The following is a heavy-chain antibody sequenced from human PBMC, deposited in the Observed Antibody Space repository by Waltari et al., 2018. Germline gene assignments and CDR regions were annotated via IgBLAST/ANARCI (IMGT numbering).Heavy chain of an antibody. CDR2: ISASSTYI. D-gene: IGHD6-6*01. CDR3: ASGYSSSSLDY. Sequence: EVQLVESGGGLVKPGGSLRLSCASSGFTFSLYNMNWVRQAPGKGLEWVYSISASSTYIYYADSMKGRFTISRDNAKNSLYLQMNSLRAEDTAVYYCASGYSSSSLDYWGQGTLVTVSS. V-gene: IGHV3-21*01. J-gene: IGHJ4*02. CDR1: GFTFSLYN.